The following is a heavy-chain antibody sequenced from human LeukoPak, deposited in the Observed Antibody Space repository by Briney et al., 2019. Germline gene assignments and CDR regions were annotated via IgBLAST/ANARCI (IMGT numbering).Heavy chain of an antibody. Sequence: GRSLRLSCAASGFIFSDYAMHWVRQAPGEGLEWVALVSFDGYNKYYADSVKGRFTISRDNSNNTLYLEMKSLRAEDTAVYYCAKDKIAVTATSFDSWGQGDLVTVSS. V-gene: IGHV3-30*18. CDR1: GFIFSDYA. D-gene: IGHD6-19*01. CDR2: VSFDGYNK. CDR3: AKDKIAVTATSFDS. J-gene: IGHJ4*02.